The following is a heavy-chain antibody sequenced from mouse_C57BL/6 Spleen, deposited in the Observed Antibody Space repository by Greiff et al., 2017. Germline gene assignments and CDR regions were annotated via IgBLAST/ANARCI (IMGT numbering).Heavy chain of an antibody. CDR2: IRSKSSNYAT. V-gene: IGHV10-3*01. Sequence: DVQLVESGGGLVQPKGSLKLSCAASGFTFNTYAMHWVRQAPGKGLEWVARIRSKSSNYATYYADSVKDRFTISRDDSQSMLYLQMNNLKTEDTAMYYCVREDYYYGSSLYYYAMDYWGQGTSVTVSS. D-gene: IGHD1-1*01. CDR3: VREDYYYGSSLYYYAMDY. J-gene: IGHJ4*01. CDR1: GFTFNTYA.